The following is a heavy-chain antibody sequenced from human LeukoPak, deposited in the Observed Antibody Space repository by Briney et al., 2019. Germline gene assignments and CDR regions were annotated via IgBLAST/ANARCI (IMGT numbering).Heavy chain of an antibody. J-gene: IGHJ4*02. CDR1: GYTFTSYD. CDR2: MNPKSGNT. V-gene: IGHV1-8*03. D-gene: IGHD3-10*01. CDR3: ARGRWVRGVNPTPFEY. Sequence: ASVKVSCKASGYTFTSYDINWVRQATGQGLEWMGRMNPKSGNTGYAQKFQGRVTITRNTSISTAYMELSSLRSEDTAVYYSARGRWVRGVNPTPFEYWGQGTLVTVSS.